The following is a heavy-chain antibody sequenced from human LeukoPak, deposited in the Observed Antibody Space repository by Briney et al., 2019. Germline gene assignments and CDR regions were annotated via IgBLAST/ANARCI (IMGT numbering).Heavy chain of an antibody. Sequence: GGSLRLSCAASGFTFSSYGMHWVRQAPGKGLEWVAVISYDGSNKYYADSVKGRFTISRDNSKNTLYLQMNSLRAEDTAVYYCAKLPVDSTRYYGMDVWGQGTTVTVSS. CDR2: ISYDGSNK. D-gene: IGHD3-22*01. V-gene: IGHV3-30*18. CDR3: AKLPVDSTRYYGMDV. CDR1: GFTFSSYG. J-gene: IGHJ6*02.